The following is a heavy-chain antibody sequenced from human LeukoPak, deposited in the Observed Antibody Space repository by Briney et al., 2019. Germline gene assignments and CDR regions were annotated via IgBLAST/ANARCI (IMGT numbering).Heavy chain of an antibody. D-gene: IGHD5-18*01. CDR3: ATEDGLTAPFDY. Sequence: GGSLRLSCTASGYTFSSYSMNWVRQAPGKGLEWVSYISSSSGTIYYADSVKGRFTISRDNAKNSLYLQMNSLRAEDMAVYYCATEDGLTAPFDYWGQGTLVTVSS. CDR1: GYTFSSYS. CDR2: ISSSSGTI. J-gene: IGHJ4*02. V-gene: IGHV3-48*01.